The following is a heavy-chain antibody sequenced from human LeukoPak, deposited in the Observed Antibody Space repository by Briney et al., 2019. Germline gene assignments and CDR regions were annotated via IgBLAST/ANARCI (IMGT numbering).Heavy chain of an antibody. CDR2: IYYSGST. J-gene: IGHJ4*02. D-gene: IGHD1-26*01. CDR3: ARSPATLNFDY. CDR1: GGSINSYY. Sequence: SETLSLTCTVSGGSINSYYWSWIRQPPGKRLEWIGYIYYSGSTIYNPSLKSRVTMTVDTSKNHFSLKLSSVTAADTAVYYCARSPATLNFDYWGQGTLVTVSS. V-gene: IGHV4-59*01.